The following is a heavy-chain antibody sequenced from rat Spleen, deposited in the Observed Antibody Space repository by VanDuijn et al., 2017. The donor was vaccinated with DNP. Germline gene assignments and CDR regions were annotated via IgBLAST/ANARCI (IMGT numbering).Heavy chain of an antibody. J-gene: IGHJ4*01. D-gene: IGHD1-11*01. CDR1: GFTFSDYA. CDR2: ISYDGLRT. V-gene: IGHV5-17*01. Sequence: EVHLVESGGGLIQPGRSLNLSCVASGFTFSDYAMAWVRQAPKGGLEWVATISYDGLRTYYRDSVKGRFTISRDDAKSTLFLQMDSLRSEDTATYYCARDNHVTYGAMDPWGQGTSVTVSS. CDR3: ARDNHVTYGAMDP.